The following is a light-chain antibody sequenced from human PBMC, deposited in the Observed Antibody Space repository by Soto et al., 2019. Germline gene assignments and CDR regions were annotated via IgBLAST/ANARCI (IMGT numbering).Light chain of an antibody. CDR3: CLSPGRITWL. J-gene: IGLJ3*02. Sequence: QSALTQPRSVSGSPGQSVTISCTATGSDVGDSSHVSWYQLHPANAHKLIIYEVHNRPSVVPDLFSCSKSGRTASVTSSGLQAEEEAEYYSCLSPGRITWLFGGGTKLTVL. CDR1: GSDVGDSSH. CDR2: EVH. V-gene: IGLV2-11*01.